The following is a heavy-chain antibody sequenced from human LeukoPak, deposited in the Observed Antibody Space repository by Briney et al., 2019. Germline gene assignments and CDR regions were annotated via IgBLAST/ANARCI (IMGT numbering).Heavy chain of an antibody. V-gene: IGHV6-1*01. J-gene: IGHJ3*02. CDR1: GDRVSSNTAA. Sequence: SQTLSLTCAISGDRVSSNTAAWNWIRQSPSRGLEGLGRTFYRSNWYDDYAASVKSRITINPDTSKNQFSLHLKSVTPEDTAVYYCAREVAGTWAFDIWGQGTRVTVSS. CDR2: TFYRSNWYD. CDR3: AREVAGTWAFDI. D-gene: IGHD6-19*01.